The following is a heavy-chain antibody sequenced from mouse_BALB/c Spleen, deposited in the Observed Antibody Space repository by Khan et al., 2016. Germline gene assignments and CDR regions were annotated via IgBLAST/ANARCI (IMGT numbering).Heavy chain of an antibody. V-gene: IGHV1-18*01. CDR2: FNPNSVGT. Sequence: VQLQQSGPELVKPGASVKISCKTSGYTFPDYNQHSVKQSHGKSLVWIGNFNPNSVGTNYKQKFKCKATLNVDKSSSTASMDLRSLTSEDSAVYYCARGWFPHRRQGTLITVSA. CDR3: ARGWFPH. J-gene: IGHJ3*01. CDR1: GYTFPDYN.